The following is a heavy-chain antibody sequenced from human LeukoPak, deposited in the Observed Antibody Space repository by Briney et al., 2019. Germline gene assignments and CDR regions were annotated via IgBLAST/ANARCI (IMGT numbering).Heavy chain of an antibody. J-gene: IGHJ4*02. V-gene: IGHV3-9*01. Sequence: PGGSLRLSCAASGFIFDDYAMHWVRQAPGKGLEWVSGISWNSGSLAYADSVKGRFTISRDNPKNTLYLQMNSLRAEDTAVYFCAKRGVLIRAVIIVGFHKEAYYFDYWGQGALVTVSS. CDR3: AKRGVLIRAVIIVGFHKEAYYFDY. CDR1: GFIFDDYA. CDR2: ISWNSGSL. D-gene: IGHD3-10*01.